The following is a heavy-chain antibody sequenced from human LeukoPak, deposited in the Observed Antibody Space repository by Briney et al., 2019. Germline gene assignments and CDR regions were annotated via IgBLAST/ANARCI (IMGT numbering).Heavy chain of an antibody. CDR2: IWYDGSEK. J-gene: IGHJ4*02. V-gene: IGHV3-33*06. Sequence: GGSLRLSCAASGFNFSSHGIHWVRQTPGKGLEWVAIIWYDGSEKYYGDSVKGRFSISRDNARNTVHLQMNSLGDDDTATYYCAKDREQWLVELDYWGQGTQVIVSS. CDR1: GFNFSSHG. CDR3: AKDREQWLVELDY. D-gene: IGHD6-19*01.